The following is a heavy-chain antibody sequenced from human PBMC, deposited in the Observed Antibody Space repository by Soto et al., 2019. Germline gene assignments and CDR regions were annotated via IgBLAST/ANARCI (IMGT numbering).Heavy chain of an antibody. V-gene: IGHV1-69*13. CDR1: GGTFSSYA. Sequence: ASVKVSCKASGGTFSSYAISWVRQAPGQGLEWMGGIIPIFGTANYAQKFQGRVTITADESTSTAYMELSSLRSEDTAVYYCARHAGRTYYDILTGPVDIWGQGTMVTVSS. CDR2: IIPIFGTA. D-gene: IGHD3-9*01. J-gene: IGHJ3*02. CDR3: ARHAGRTYYDILTGPVDI.